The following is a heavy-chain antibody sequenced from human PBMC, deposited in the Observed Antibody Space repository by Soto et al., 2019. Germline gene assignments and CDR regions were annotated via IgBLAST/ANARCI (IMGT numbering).Heavy chain of an antibody. CDR2: ISYHGNDK. J-gene: IGHJ4*02. Sequence: QVQLVESGGGVVQPGRSLRLSCAASGFTFSSDAMHWVRQAPGKGLEWVAVISYHGNDKYYADSVKGRFTISRDNSKNTLYLQMNSLRAEDTAVYFCARSKYYYDTSDYLDYRGQGTLVTVSS. CDR1: GFTFSSDA. CDR3: ARSKYYYDTSDYLDY. D-gene: IGHD3-22*01. V-gene: IGHV3-30-3*01.